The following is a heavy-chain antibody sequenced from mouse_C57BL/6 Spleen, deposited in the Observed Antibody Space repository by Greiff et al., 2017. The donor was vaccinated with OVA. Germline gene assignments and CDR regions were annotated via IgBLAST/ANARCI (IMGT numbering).Heavy chain of an antibody. CDR3: ARGDYGSSYAMDY. CDR1: GFTFTDYY. J-gene: IGHJ4*01. CDR2: INYDGSST. D-gene: IGHD1-1*01. Sequence: EVQVVESEAGLVQPGSSMKLSCTASGFTFTDYYMAWVRQVPEQGLEWVANINYDGSSTYYLDSLKSRSIISGDNETNNLYMQLRRLTSEDTATYYCARGDYGSSYAMDYWGQGTSVTVSS. V-gene: IGHV5-16*01.